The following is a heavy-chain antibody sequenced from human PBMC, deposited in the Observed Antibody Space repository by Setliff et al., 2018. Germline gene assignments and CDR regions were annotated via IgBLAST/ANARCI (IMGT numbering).Heavy chain of an antibody. Sequence: ASVKVSCKTSGHIFSSYGITWVRQAPGQGLEWMGWISSYNDVANYAQNFQGRVTMTKDTSSSAAYMELRSLRSDDTAVYYCAISSLSICSGDTCPNAFDIWGQGTLVTVSS. CDR2: ISSYNDVA. V-gene: IGHV1-18*01. D-gene: IGHD3-3*01. CDR3: AISSLSICSGDTCPNAFDI. J-gene: IGHJ3*02. CDR1: GHIFSSYG.